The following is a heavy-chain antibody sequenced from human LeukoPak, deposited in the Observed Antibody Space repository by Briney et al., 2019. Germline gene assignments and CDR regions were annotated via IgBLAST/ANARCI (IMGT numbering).Heavy chain of an antibody. CDR1: GFTFSSYA. CDR3: ARGYCSSTSCYFGYYYYYYGMDV. D-gene: IGHD2-2*01. J-gene: IGHJ6*02. CDR2: ISSNGGST. Sequence: GGSLRLSCAASGFTFSSYAMHWVRQAPGKGLEYVSAISSNGGSTYYANSVKGRFTTSRDNSKNTLYLQMGSLRAEDMAVYYCARGYCSSTSCYFGYYYYYYGMDVWGQGTTVTVSS. V-gene: IGHV3-64*01.